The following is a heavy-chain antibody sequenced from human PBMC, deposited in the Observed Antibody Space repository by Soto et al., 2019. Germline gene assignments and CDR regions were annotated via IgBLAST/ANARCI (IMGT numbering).Heavy chain of an antibody. CDR1: GFTFSSYS. D-gene: IGHD3-10*01. V-gene: IGHV3-48*02. Sequence: EVQLVEFGGGLVQPGGSLRISCAASGFTFSSYSMSWVRQAPGKGLEWISYISSSRSTIYYADSVKGRFTISRDNAKNSLYLQMSSLRDEDTAVYYCARDPYGSGTYYNSAFDIWGQGTMVTVSS. CDR3: ARDPYGSGTYYNSAFDI. CDR2: ISSSRSTI. J-gene: IGHJ3*02.